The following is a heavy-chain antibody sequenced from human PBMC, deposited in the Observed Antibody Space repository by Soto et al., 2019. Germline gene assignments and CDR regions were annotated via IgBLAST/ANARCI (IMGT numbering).Heavy chain of an antibody. V-gene: IGHV1-69*13. D-gene: IGHD2-2*02. Sequence: SVKVSCKASGGTFSSYAISWVRQAPGQGLERMGAIIPIFVTANYAQKFQGRVTITADESTSTAYMELSSLRSEDTAVYYCARDCSSTSCYTGYYYYGMDVWGQGTTVTVSS. CDR1: GGTFSSYA. J-gene: IGHJ6*02. CDR2: IIPIFVTA. CDR3: ARDCSSTSCYTGYYYYGMDV.